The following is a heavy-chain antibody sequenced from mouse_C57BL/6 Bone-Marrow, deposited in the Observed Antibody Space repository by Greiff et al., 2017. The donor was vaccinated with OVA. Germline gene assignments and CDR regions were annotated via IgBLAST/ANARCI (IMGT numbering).Heavy chain of an antibody. V-gene: IGHV5-9-1*02. CDR3: TRLLDAMDY. Sequence: EVQVVESGAGLVKPGGSLKLSCAASGFTFSSYAMSWVRQTPEKRLEWVAYISSGGDYIYYADTVKGRFAISRDNARNTLYLQMSSLKSEDTAMYYCTRLLDAMDYWGQGTSVTVSS. CDR1: GFTFSSYA. D-gene: IGHD2-1*01. CDR2: ISSGGDYI. J-gene: IGHJ4*01.